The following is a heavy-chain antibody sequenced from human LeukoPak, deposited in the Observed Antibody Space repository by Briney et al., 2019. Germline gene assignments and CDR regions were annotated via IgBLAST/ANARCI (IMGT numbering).Heavy chain of an antibody. CDR2: IKQDGSEK. D-gene: IGHD3-9*01. CDR3: ARDDILTVFDY. Sequence: GGSLRLSCAASRFTFSSYWMSWVRQAPGKGLEWVANIKQDGSEKYYVDSVKGRFTISRDNAKNSLDLQMNSLRSEDTAVYYCARDDILTVFDYWGQGTLVTVSS. V-gene: IGHV3-7*01. J-gene: IGHJ4*02. CDR1: RFTFSSYW.